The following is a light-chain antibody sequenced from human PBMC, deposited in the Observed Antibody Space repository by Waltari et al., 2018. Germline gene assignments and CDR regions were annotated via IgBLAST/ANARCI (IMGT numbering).Light chain of an antibody. V-gene: IGKV3-20*01. CDR1: QSVSGTY. CDR2: GTS. CDR3: QQYDSTPMYT. Sequence: EIVLTQSPGILSLSPGERATLSCRAGQSVSGTYLAWYQQKSGQAPRLLIYGTSSRAPGIPDRFSGSGSGTDFTLTISRLEPEDFAVYYCQQYDSTPMYTFGQGSKLEIK. J-gene: IGKJ2*01.